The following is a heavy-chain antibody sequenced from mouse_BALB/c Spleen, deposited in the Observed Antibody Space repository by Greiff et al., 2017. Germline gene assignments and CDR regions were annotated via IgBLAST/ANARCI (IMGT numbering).Heavy chain of an antibody. CDR2: ISDGGSYT. Sequence: VQGVESGGGLVKPGGSLKLSCAASGFTFSDYYMYWVRQTPEKRLEWGANISDGGSYTYYPDSVKGRFTISRDNAKNNLYLQMSSLKSEDTAMYYCARDGYYRYDGYAMDYWGQGTSVTVSS. D-gene: IGHD2-14*01. V-gene: IGHV5-4*02. J-gene: IGHJ4*01. CDR1: GFTFSDYY. CDR3: ARDGYYRYDGYAMDY.